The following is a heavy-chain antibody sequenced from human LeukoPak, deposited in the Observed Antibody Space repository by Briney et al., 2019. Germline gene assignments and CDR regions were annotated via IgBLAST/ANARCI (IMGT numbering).Heavy chain of an antibody. D-gene: IGHD1-26*01. CDR3: TESASYYWFDY. V-gene: IGHV4-30-4*01. CDR1: GGSISSGAHY. Sequence: PSETLSLTCTVSGGSISSGAHYWSWIRQSPGKGLEWIGYISNGGNTYNNPSLKSRLTISVDTSKNEFSLKLSSVTAADTAVYYCTESASYYWFDYWGQGTLVTVSS. CDR2: ISNGGNT. J-gene: IGHJ4*02.